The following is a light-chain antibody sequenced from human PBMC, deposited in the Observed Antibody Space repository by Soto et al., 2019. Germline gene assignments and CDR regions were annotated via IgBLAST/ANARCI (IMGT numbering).Light chain of an antibody. CDR3: QKYNSAPRT. CDR2: AAS. Sequence: DIVMTQSPDSLAVSLGERATINCKSSQIVLYSSNNKNYLAWYQQKPGKVPKLLIYAASTLQSGVPSRFSGSGSGTDFTLTISSLQPEDVATYYCQKYNSAPRTFGQGTKVDIK. CDR1: QIVLYSSNNKNY. V-gene: IGKV4-1*01. J-gene: IGKJ1*01.